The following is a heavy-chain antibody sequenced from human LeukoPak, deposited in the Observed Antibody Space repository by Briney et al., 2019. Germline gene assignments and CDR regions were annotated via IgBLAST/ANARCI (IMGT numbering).Heavy chain of an antibody. Sequence: ASVKVSCKASVATFSSYTISWVRQAPGQRLEWMGRMIPILGIANYAQKFQGRVTITADKSTSTGYRELSSLRSEDTAVYYCASPPPTLGHDVPYYFAYWGQGTLVTVSS. J-gene: IGHJ4*02. V-gene: IGHV1-69*02. CDR1: VATFSSYT. D-gene: IGHD7-27*01. CDR3: ASPPPTLGHDVPYYFAY. CDR2: MIPILGIA.